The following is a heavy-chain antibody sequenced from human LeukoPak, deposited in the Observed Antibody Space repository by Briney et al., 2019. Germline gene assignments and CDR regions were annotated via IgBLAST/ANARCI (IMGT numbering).Heavy chain of an antibody. D-gene: IGHD6-19*01. Sequence: SETLSLTCTVSGGSISSSSYYWGWIRQPPGKGLEWIGSIYYSGSTYYNPSLKSRVTISVDTSKNQFSLKLSSVTAADTAVYYCARHVLAPNSSGWYGVYYYYYYMDVWGKGTTVTISS. V-gene: IGHV4-39*01. CDR2: IYYSGST. CDR3: ARHVLAPNSSGWYGVYYYYYYMDV. CDR1: GGSISSSSYY. J-gene: IGHJ6*03.